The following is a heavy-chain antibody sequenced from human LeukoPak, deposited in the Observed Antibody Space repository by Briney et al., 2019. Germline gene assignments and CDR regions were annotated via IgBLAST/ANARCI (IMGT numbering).Heavy chain of an antibody. Sequence: PGGSLRLSCAASGFTFSNYAMSWVRQAPGKGLEWVSAISGSGGSTYYADSVKGRFTISRDNSKNMIYLQMNSLRAEDTAVYYCAKDSAWELLGHWGQGTLVTVSS. J-gene: IGHJ5*02. D-gene: IGHD1-26*01. CDR1: GFTFSNYA. CDR3: AKDSAWELLGH. V-gene: IGHV3-23*01. CDR2: ISGSGGST.